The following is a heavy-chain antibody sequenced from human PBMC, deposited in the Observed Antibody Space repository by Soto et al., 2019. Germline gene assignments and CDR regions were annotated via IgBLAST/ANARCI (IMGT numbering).Heavy chain of an antibody. J-gene: IGHJ6*02. D-gene: IGHD3-10*01. CDR2: IYYSGST. CDR1: GGSIISGDYY. Sequence: QVQLQESGPGLVNPSQTLSLTCTVSGGSIISGDYYWSWISQPQGKGLEWIGYIYYSGSTYYNPSLKSRVTISVDTSKNQFSLKLSSVPAADTAVYYCARDLRGSGRPMDVWGQGTTVTVSS. CDR3: ARDLRGSGRPMDV. V-gene: IGHV4-30-4*01.